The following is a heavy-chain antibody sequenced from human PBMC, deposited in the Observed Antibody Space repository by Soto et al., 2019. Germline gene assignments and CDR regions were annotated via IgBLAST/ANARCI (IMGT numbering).Heavy chain of an antibody. V-gene: IGHV4-59*08. D-gene: IGHD1-1*01. CDR3: ACHLAGTSDY. J-gene: IGHJ4*01. Sequence: QVQLQESGPGLLKPSETLSLTCTVSGGSISSYYWSWIRRPPGKGLEWIGYIYYSGSTNYNPSLKRRVTISVDTSKNQFSLKLSSVTAAHTAVYSCACHLAGTSDYWGHGTLVTVSS. CDR1: GGSISSYY. CDR2: IYYSGST.